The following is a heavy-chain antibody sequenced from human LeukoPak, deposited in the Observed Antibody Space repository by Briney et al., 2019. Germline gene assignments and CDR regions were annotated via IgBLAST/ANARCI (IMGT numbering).Heavy chain of an antibody. CDR1: GFTFSNYA. Sequence: GGSLRLSCTASGFTFSNYAMSWVRQAPGKGLEWVSAISGSGGSTYYADSVEGRFTIFRDNSKNTLYLQMNSLRAEDTAVYYCAKDAGWTDRSVYWGQGTLVTVSS. D-gene: IGHD3/OR15-3a*01. CDR2: ISGSGGST. CDR3: AKDAGWTDRSVY. V-gene: IGHV3-23*01. J-gene: IGHJ4*02.